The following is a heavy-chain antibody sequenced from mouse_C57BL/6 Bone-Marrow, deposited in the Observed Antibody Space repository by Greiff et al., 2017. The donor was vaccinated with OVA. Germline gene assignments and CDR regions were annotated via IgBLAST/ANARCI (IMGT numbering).Heavy chain of an antibody. Sequence: VQLKESGPGLVKPSQSLSLTCSVTGYSITSGYYWNWIRQFPGNKLEWMGYISYDGSNNYNPSLKNRISITRDTSKNQFFLKLNSVTTEDTATYYCAREVSTTVVARWYFDVWGTGTTVTVSS. D-gene: IGHD1-1*01. V-gene: IGHV3-6*01. CDR1: GYSITSGYY. CDR2: ISYDGSN. CDR3: AREVSTTVVARWYFDV. J-gene: IGHJ1*03.